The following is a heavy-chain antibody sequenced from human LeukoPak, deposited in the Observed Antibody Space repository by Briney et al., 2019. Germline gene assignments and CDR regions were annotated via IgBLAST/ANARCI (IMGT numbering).Heavy chain of an antibody. CDR3: ARDRGAGGWECGTY. J-gene: IGHJ4*02. V-gene: IGHV1-2*06. CDR2: INPNIGGT. Sequence: ASVKVSCKASGYTFTDYYMHWVRQAPGQGLGWMGRINPNIGGTNFAQKFQGRVTMTRDTSINTAYMELSRLTPDDTAVYHCARDRGAGGWECGTYWGQGTLVTVSS. CDR1: GYTFTDYY. D-gene: IGHD1-26*01.